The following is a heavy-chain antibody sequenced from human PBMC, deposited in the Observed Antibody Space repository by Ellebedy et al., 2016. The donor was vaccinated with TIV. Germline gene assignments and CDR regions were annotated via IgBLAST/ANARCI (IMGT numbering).Heavy chain of an antibody. J-gene: IGHJ2*01. Sequence: PGGSLRLSCAASGFTFDDYAMHWVRQAPGKGLEWVSGISWNSGSIGYADSVKGRFTISRDNAKNSLYLQMNSLRAEDTALYYCAKGGRYSSSWYWYFDLWGRGTLVTVSS. CDR2: ISWNSGSI. D-gene: IGHD6-13*01. CDR3: AKGGRYSSSWYWYFDL. V-gene: IGHV3-9*01. CDR1: GFTFDDYA.